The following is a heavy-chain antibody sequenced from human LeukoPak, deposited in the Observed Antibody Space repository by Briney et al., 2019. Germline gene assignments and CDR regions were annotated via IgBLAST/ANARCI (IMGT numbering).Heavy chain of an antibody. CDR1: GGSFSGYY. CDR3: ARGYVMYYDFWSGQHPTLDY. CDR2: INHSGST. V-gene: IGHV4-34*01. J-gene: IGHJ4*02. Sequence: PSETLSLTCAVYGGSFSGYYWSWIRQPPGKGLEWIGEINHSGSTNYNPSLKSRVTISVDTSKNQFSLKLSSVTAADTAVYYCARGYVMYYDFWSGQHPTLDYWGQGTLVTVSS. D-gene: IGHD3-3*01.